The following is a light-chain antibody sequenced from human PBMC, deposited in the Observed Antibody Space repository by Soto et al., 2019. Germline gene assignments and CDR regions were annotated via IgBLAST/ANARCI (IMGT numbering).Light chain of an antibody. Sequence: QSVLTQPASVSGAPGQSITISCTGTSSDFGIYNSVSWYQHYAGRAPRLMIHDVSNRPSGVSDRFSSSKSGNTASLTISGLQAEDEADYYCSSYTSSRSYVFGSGTKVTVL. CDR2: DVS. J-gene: IGLJ1*01. CDR3: SSYTSSRSYV. V-gene: IGLV2-14*03. CDR1: SSDFGIYNS.